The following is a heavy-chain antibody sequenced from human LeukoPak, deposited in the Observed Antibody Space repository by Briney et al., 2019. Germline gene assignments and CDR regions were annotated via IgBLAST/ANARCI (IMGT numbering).Heavy chain of an antibody. CDR1: GGSFSGYY. V-gene: IGHV4-34*01. CDR3: AREGQLALLGYYYYYYMDV. CDR2: INHSGST. Sequence: SETLSLTCAVYGGSFSGYYWSWIRQPPGKGLEWIGEINHSGSTNYNPSLKSRVTISVDTSKNQFSLKLSSVTAADTAVYYCAREGQLALLGYYYYYYMDVWGKGTTVTVSS. D-gene: IGHD6-6*01. J-gene: IGHJ6*03.